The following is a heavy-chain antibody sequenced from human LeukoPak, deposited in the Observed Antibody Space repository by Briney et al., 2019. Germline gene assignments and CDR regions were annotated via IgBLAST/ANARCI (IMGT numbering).Heavy chain of an antibody. Sequence: GGSLRLSCAASGFTFSSYEMNWVRQAPGKGLEWVSYISSSGSTIYYADSVKGRFTISRDNSKNTLYLQMNSLRAEDTAVYYCAKTGNYYYGSGSYLHYWGQGTLVTVSS. J-gene: IGHJ4*02. V-gene: IGHV3-48*03. D-gene: IGHD3-10*01. CDR2: ISSSGSTI. CDR3: AKTGNYYYGSGSYLHY. CDR1: GFTFSSYE.